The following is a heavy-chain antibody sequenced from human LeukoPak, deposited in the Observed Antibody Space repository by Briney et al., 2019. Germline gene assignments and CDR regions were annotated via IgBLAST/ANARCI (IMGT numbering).Heavy chain of an antibody. D-gene: IGHD6-6*01. V-gene: IGHV4-34*01. CDR1: GGSFSGYY. Sequence: SETLSLTCAVYGGSFSGYYWSWIRQPPGKGLEWIGEINHGGSTNYNPSLKSRVTISVDTSKNQFSLKLSSVTAADTAVYYCARGSKWAARAAYWGQGTLVTVSS. CDR3: ARGSKWAARAAY. CDR2: INHGGST. J-gene: IGHJ4*02.